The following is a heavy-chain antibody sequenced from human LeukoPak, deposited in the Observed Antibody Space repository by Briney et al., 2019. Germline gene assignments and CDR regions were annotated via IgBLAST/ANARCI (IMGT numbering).Heavy chain of an antibody. CDR1: GYSTSSGYY. J-gene: IGHJ4*02. D-gene: IGHD5-18*01. Sequence: SETLSLTCTVSGYSTSSGYYWGWIRQSPGKGLEWIGSIYHSGSTYYTPSLKSRVAMSVDTSKNQFSLKLSSVTAADTAVYFCALKIGDTAVFDYWGQGTLVTVSS. CDR2: IYHSGST. V-gene: IGHV4-38-2*02. CDR3: ALKIGDTAVFDY.